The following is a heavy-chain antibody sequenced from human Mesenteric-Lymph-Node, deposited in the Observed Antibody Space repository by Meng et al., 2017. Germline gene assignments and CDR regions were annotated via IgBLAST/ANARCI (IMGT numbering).Heavy chain of an antibody. J-gene: IGHJ4*02. D-gene: IGHD3-10*01. CDR3: ARFTGSHFDY. Sequence: WTWIRQHPGRGLEWIGYIYYNGDTYYNPSLNTLVTMSLDTSKNHFSLRLSSLTAADTAVYYCARFTGSHFDYWGQGTLVTVS. V-gene: IGHV4-31*01. CDR2: IYYNGDT.